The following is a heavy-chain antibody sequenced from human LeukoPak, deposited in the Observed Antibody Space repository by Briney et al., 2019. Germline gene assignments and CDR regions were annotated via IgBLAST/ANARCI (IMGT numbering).Heavy chain of an antibody. D-gene: IGHD6-13*01. CDR3: ARDGIAAVNWFDP. Sequence: ASVKVSCKASGYTFTGYYMHGVRQAPGQGLEWMGWINPNSGGTNYAQKFQGRVTMTRDTSISTAYMELSRLRSDDTAVYYCARDGIAAVNWFDPWGQGTLVTVSS. CDR1: GYTFTGYY. V-gene: IGHV1-2*02. CDR2: INPNSGGT. J-gene: IGHJ5*02.